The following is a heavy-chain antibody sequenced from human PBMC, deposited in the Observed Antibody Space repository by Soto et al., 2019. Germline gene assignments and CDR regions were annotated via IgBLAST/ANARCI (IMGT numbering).Heavy chain of an antibody. CDR2: LSYAGDT. J-gene: IGHJ4*02. CDR3: ARDYDGYPFDY. D-gene: IGHD6-25*01. Sequence: GGSLRLSCAASGFTLSTYDMHWVRQATGKGLEWVAALSYAGDTYYPGSVKGRFTVSRDNSKNTLYLQMNSLRAVDTAVYYCARDYDGYPFDYWGQGTLVTVSS. V-gene: IGHV3-13*01. CDR1: GFTLSTYD.